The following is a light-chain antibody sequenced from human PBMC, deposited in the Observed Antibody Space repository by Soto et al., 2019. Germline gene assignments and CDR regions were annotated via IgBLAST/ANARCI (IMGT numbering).Light chain of an antibody. CDR2: DAS. J-gene: IGKJ5*01. Sequence: ETVLTQSPATLSLSPGERATLSCRASQNVDMNLAWYQQKPGQAPRLVIYDASNRATGIPARFSGSGSGTDFTLTIGSLEPEDFAVYYCQQRKYWPPLTFGQGTRLEIK. CDR1: QNVDMN. CDR3: QQRKYWPPLT. V-gene: IGKV3-11*01.